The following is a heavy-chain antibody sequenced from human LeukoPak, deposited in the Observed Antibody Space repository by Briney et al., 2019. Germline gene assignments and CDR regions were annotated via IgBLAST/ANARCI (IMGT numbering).Heavy chain of an antibody. Sequence: GGSLRLSCAASGFTFSSYSMNWVRQAPGKGLEWVSYIRSSSNIIYYADSVKGRFIISRDNAKNSLYLQINSLRAEDTAVYFCATSKLEWLFNFYYWGQGTLVTVSS. CDR3: ATSKLEWLFNFYY. CDR1: GFTFSSYS. D-gene: IGHD3-3*01. J-gene: IGHJ4*02. V-gene: IGHV3-48*04. CDR2: IRSSSNII.